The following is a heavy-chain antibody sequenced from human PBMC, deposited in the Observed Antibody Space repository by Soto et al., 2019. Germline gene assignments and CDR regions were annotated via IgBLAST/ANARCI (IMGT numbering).Heavy chain of an antibody. CDR2: IYTDGRTT. J-gene: IGHJ4*02. CDR1: GFTFSVNW. CDR3: ARGGEKQWLAIDF. D-gene: IGHD6-19*01. V-gene: IGHV3-74*01. Sequence: EVQLVESGGGVVQPGGSLRLSCAASGFTFSVNWMHWVRQAPGKGLVWVSRIYTDGRTTNYADSVKGRFTISRDNAKNTLYLQMNSLRVEDTAVYYCARGGEKQWLAIDFWGQGTLVTVSS.